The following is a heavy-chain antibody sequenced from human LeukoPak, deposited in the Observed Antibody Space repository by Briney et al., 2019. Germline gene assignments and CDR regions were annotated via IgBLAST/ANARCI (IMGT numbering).Heavy chain of an antibody. CDR3: ARVSDSSWYPYNWFDP. V-gene: IGHV4-59*01. Sequence: PSETLSLTCTVSGGSISSYYWSWIRQPPGKGLEWIGCIYYSGSTNYNPSLKSRVTISVDTSKNQFSLKLSSVTAADTAVYYCARVSDSSWYPYNWFDPWGQGTLVTVSS. D-gene: IGHD6-13*01. J-gene: IGHJ5*02. CDR1: GGSISSYY. CDR2: IYYSGST.